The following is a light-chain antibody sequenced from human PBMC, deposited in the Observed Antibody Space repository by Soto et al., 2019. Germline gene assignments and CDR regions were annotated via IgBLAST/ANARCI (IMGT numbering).Light chain of an antibody. Sequence: DIQMTQSPSTLSASVGDRVTITCRASQSISNSLAWYQQKPGKAPKLLIYEASSLKSGVPSRFSGCGSGTEHTLTISSLQPDDSATYYCQHYNGYWTFGQGTKVEIK. CDR2: EAS. V-gene: IGKV1-5*03. CDR1: QSISNS. CDR3: QHYNGYWT. J-gene: IGKJ1*01.